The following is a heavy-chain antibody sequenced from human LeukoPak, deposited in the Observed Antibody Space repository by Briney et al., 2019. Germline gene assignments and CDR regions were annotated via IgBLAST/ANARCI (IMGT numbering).Heavy chain of an antibody. CDR1: GFTFSSYG. CDR2: IWYDGSNK. J-gene: IGHJ4*02. D-gene: IGHD6-13*01. V-gene: IGHV3-33*01. Sequence: PGGSLRLSCAASGFTFSSYGMHWVRQAPGKGLEWVVVIWYDGSNKYYADSVKGRFTISRDNSKNTLYLQMNSLRAEDTAVYYCARESTYSSSWYLKDYWGQGTLVTVSS. CDR3: ARESTYSSSWYLKDY.